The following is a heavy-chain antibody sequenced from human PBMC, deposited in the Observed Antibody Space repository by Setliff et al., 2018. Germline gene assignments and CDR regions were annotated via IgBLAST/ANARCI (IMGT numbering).Heavy chain of an antibody. D-gene: IGHD3-16*01. J-gene: IGHJ4*02. CDR2: INPDTGYS. CDR3: AIGGGYWDFFDCFPFDN. CDR1: GYTFTSYC. V-gene: IGHV1-18*01. Sequence: ASVKVSCKASGYTFTSYCISWVRQAPGQGLEWMGWINPDTGYSKYAQKFQGRVTLTRDTSLTTAYMELSSLTSEDTAIYYCAIGGGYWDFFDCFPFDNWGQGFLVTVSS.